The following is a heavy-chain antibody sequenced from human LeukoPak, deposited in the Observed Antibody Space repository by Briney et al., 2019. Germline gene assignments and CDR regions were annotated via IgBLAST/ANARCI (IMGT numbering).Heavy chain of an antibody. V-gene: IGHV1-69*13. Sequence: ASVKVSCKASGGTFSSYAISWVRQAPGQGLEWMGGIIPIFGTANYAQKFQGRVTITADESTSTAYMELSSLRSEDTAVYYCARGAYCSSTSCPYFDYWGQGTLVTVPS. J-gene: IGHJ4*02. CDR2: IIPIFGTA. CDR1: GGTFSSYA. CDR3: ARGAYCSSTSCPYFDY. D-gene: IGHD2-2*01.